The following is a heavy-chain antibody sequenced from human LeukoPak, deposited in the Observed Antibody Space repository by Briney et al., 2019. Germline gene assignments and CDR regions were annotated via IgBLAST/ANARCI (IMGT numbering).Heavy chain of an antibody. D-gene: IGHD1-1*01. CDR2: IYYDGSNI. CDR3: ARDWKTNSFDY. J-gene: IGHJ4*02. Sequence: PGGSLRLSCAASEFTFTTYGMHWVRQDPGKGLEWVAFIYYDGSNIYYADYVKGRFTISRDISKNTLYLQMDSLRAEDTAIYYCARDWKTNSFDYWGQGTLVTVSS. V-gene: IGHV3-33*01. CDR1: EFTFTTYG.